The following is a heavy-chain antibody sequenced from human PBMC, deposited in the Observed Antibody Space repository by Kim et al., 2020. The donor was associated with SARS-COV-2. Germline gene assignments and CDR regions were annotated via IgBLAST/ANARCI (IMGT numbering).Heavy chain of an antibody. Sequence: SVKVSCKASGGTFSTYAISWMRQAPGQGLEWMGGIIPIFGTANYAQKFQGRVTITADESTSTAYMELSSLRSEDTAMYYCASTNQWELSVYWGQGTLVTVSS. D-gene: IGHD1-26*01. CDR1: GGTFSTYA. CDR2: IIPIFGTA. CDR3: ASTNQWELSVY. J-gene: IGHJ4*02. V-gene: IGHV1-69*13.